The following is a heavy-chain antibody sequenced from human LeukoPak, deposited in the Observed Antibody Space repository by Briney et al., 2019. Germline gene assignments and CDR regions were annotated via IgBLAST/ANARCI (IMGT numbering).Heavy chain of an antibody. CDR3: ARDVSSSTRAFDI. J-gene: IGHJ3*02. CDR2: ISSSASHT. V-gene: IGHV3-48*03. D-gene: IGHD1-1*01. Sequence: PVGSLRLSCAASGFTLSTYEMTWVRQAPGKGLEWVSFISSSASHTFYADSVKGRFTIFRDTAKNSLYLQMNNLRGEDTAVYYCARDVSSSTRAFDIWGQGTMVAVS. CDR1: GFTLSTYE.